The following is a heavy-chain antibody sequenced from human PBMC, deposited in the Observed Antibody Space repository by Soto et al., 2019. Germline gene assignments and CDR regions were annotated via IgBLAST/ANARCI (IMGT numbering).Heavy chain of an antibody. Sequence: PGKGMEWIGEINHSGSTNYNPSLKSRVTISVYTSKNQFSLKLSSVTAADTAVYYCARTPPYSNQVRFDPRGQGTLVTVSS. J-gene: IGHJ5*02. D-gene: IGHD4-4*01. CDR3: ARTPPYSNQVRFDP. V-gene: IGHV4-34*01. CDR2: INHSGST.